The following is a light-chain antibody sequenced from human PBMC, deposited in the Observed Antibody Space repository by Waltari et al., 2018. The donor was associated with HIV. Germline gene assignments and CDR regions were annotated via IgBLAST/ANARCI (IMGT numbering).Light chain of an antibody. Sequence: QSALTQPASVSGSPGQSITISCTGFSSSLASWYQHHPGKAPKLIIYEAYERPSGISNRFSGSKSGNTASLTISGLQPEDEADYYCCSYTGLSTWVFGGGTKVTVL. V-gene: IGLV2-23*01. J-gene: IGLJ3*02. CDR2: EAY. CDR3: CSYTGLSTWV. CDR1: SSSL.